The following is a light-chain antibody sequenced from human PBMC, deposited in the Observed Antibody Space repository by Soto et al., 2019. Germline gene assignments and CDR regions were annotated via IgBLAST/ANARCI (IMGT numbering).Light chain of an antibody. V-gene: IGKV1-5*03. CDR1: TNIGGW. CDR3: QHYFGYPVT. J-gene: IGKJ4*01. Sequence: DAQITQSPSTQSASVGDRVTITCRASTNIGGWLAWYQQKPGKAPKLLISMASTLQTGVPSRFSGSGSGTEFTLTISSLQPDYFATYYCQHYFGYPVTFGGGTKVEMK. CDR2: MAS.